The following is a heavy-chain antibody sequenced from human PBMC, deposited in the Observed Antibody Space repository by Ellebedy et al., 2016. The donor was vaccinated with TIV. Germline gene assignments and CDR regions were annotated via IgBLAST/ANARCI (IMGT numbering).Heavy chain of an antibody. D-gene: IGHD2-8*01. CDR2: ITSRSSNT. J-gene: IGHJ4*02. V-gene: IGHV3-21*06. CDR3: GRDGVWGGDY. Sequence: GESLKISXAASGFPFNSYTMNWVRQAPGKGLEWVSGITSRSSNTYYADSVKGRFTVSRDNAKTSVFLQMDNLRADDTAVYYCGRDGVWGGDYWGQGTLVTVSS. CDR1: GFPFNSYT.